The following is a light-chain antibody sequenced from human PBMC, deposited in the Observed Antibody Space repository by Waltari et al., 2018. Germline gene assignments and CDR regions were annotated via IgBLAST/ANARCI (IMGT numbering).Light chain of an antibody. CDR1: QSVSSN. CDR2: GAS. CDR3: QQYKNWPPVT. Sequence: EIVMTQSPATLSVSPGERATLSCRASQSVSSNLAWYQQRPGQAPRLLSYGASTRATGVPTRFSGSGSGTDFTLSISSLQSEDFAVYYCQQYKNWPPVTFGGGTKVEIK. V-gene: IGKV3-15*01. J-gene: IGKJ4*01.